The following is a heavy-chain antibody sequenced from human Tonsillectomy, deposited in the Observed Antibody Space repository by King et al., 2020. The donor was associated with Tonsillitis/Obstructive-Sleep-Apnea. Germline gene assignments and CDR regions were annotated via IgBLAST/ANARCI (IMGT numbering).Heavy chain of an antibody. D-gene: IGHD2-15*01. CDR1: GFTFSSYG. V-gene: IGHV3-33*01. J-gene: IGHJ4*02. CDR3: ARAGYRSGGGVPSFDY. CDR2: IWYDGSNK. Sequence: VQLVESGGGVVQPGRSLRLSCAASGFTFSSYGMQWVRQAPGKGLEWGAVIWYDGSNKYYADSVKGRFTISRDNSKNTLYLQMNRQRAEDTAVYYCARAGYRSGGGVPSFDYWGQGTLVTVSS.